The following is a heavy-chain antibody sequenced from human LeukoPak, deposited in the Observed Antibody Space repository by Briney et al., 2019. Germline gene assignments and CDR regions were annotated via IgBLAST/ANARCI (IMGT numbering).Heavy chain of an antibody. V-gene: IGHV3-21*01. CDR1: GGSISSYY. J-gene: IGHJ4*02. CDR3: ARDHPYGSGSYDFDY. Sequence: ETLSLTCTVSGGSISSYYWSWIRQPPGKGLEWVSSISSSSSYIYYADSVKGRFTISRDNAKNSLYLQMNSLRAEDTAVYYCARDHPYGSGSYDFDYWGQGTLVTVSS. CDR2: ISSSSSYI. D-gene: IGHD3-10*01.